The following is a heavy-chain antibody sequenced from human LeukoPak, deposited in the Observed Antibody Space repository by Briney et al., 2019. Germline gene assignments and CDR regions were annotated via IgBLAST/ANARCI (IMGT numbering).Heavy chain of an antibody. CDR2: IYYSGST. CDR3: ARRDKSGNWFDP. J-gene: IGHJ5*02. Sequence: SGTLSLTCTVSGDSISSYYWRWLRQPPGKGLEWIGYIYYSGSTNYTPSLKSRVTISVDTSKNQFSLKLSSVTAADTAVYYCARRDKSGNWFDPWGQGTLVTVS. V-gene: IGHV4-59*08. CDR1: GDSISSYY. D-gene: IGHD3-3*01.